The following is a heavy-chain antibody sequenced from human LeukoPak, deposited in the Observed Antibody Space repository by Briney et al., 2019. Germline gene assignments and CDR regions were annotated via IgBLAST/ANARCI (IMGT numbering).Heavy chain of an antibody. D-gene: IGHD6-13*01. V-gene: IGHV4-30-2*01. Sequence: SETLSLTCTVSGGSISSGGYYWSWIRQPPGKGLEWIGYIYHSGSTYYNPSLKSRVTISVDRSKSQFSLKLSSVTAADTAVYYCARGGIGVLDYWGQGTLVTVSS. J-gene: IGHJ4*02. CDR2: IYHSGST. CDR1: GGSISSGGYY. CDR3: ARGGIGVLDY.